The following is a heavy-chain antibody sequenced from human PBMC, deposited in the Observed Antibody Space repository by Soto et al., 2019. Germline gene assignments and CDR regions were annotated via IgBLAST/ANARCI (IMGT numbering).Heavy chain of an antibody. Sequence: SETLSLTCTVSGGSISSYYWSWIRQPAGKGLEWIGRIYTSGSTNYNPSLKSRVTMSVDTSKSQFSLKLSSVTAADTAVYYCARGSGYYDSSGYSFVEYYFDYWGQGTLVTVS. CDR2: IYTSGST. CDR3: ARGSGYYDSSGYSFVEYYFDY. D-gene: IGHD3-22*01. V-gene: IGHV4-4*07. J-gene: IGHJ4*02. CDR1: GGSISSYY.